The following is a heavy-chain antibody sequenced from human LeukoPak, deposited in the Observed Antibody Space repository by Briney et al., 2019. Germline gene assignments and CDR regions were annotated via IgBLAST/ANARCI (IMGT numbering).Heavy chain of an antibody. J-gene: IGHJ5*02. CDR1: GGSISSYY. V-gene: IGHV4-59*01. D-gene: IGHD3-22*01. CDR3: ARGNYYDPDWFDP. CDR2: IYYSGST. Sequence: SGTLSLTCTVSGGSISSYYWSWIRQPPGKGLEWIGYIYYSGSTNYNPSLKSRVTISVDTSKNQFSLKLSSVTAADTAVYYCARGNYYDPDWFDPWGQGTLVTVSS.